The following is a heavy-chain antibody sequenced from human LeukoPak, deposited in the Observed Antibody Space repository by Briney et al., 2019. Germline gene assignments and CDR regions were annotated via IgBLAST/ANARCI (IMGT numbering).Heavy chain of an antibody. CDR1: GFTFSSYG. V-gene: IGHV3-23*01. CDR3: AKTSVGATIDY. CDR2: ISGSGGST. D-gene: IGHD1-26*01. J-gene: IGHJ4*02. Sequence: GGTLRLSCAASGFTFSSYGMSWVRQAPGKGLEWVSAISGSGGSTYYADSVKGRFTIFRDNSKNTLYLQMNSLRAEDTAVYYCAKTSVGATIDYWGQGTLVTVSS.